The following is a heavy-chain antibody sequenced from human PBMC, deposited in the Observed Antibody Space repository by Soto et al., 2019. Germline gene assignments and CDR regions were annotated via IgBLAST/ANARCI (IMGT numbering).Heavy chain of an antibody. CDR1: GFTFDDYT. CDR2: ISWDGGST. CDR3: AKDLLLHRDGYKGPQDY. Sequence: GGSLRLSCAASGFTFDDYTMHWVRQAPGKGLEWVSLISWDGGSTYYADSVKGRFTISRDNSKNSLYLQMNSLRTEDTALYYCAKDLLLHRDGYKGPQDYWGQGTLVTVSS. J-gene: IGHJ4*02. D-gene: IGHD5-12*01. V-gene: IGHV3-43*01.